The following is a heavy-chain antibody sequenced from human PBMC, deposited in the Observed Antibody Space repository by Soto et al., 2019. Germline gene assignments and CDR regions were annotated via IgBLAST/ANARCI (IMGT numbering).Heavy chain of an antibody. CDR1: GYSFTSYW. Sequence: GESLKISCKGSGYSFTSYWIGWVRQMPGKGLEWMGIIYPGDSESRYNPSFQGQVTISADKSIRTAYLQWSSLRASDTAMYYCARLDLGYSFGTPFDYWGQGTVVTVSS. CDR3: ARLDLGYSFGTPFDY. CDR2: IYPGDSES. D-gene: IGHD5-18*01. V-gene: IGHV5-51*01. J-gene: IGHJ4*02.